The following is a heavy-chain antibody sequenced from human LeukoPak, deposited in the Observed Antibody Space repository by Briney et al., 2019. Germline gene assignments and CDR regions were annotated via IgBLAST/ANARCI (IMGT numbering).Heavy chain of an antibody. CDR3: ARLLRYFDWYFDY. CDR2: ISAYNGNT. Sequence: HWASVKLSCKASGYTFTSYGISWVRQAPGQGLEWMGWISAYNGNTNYAQKLQGRVTMTTDTSTSTAYMELRSLRSDDTAVYYCARLLRYFDWYFDYWGQGTLVTVSS. J-gene: IGHJ4*02. D-gene: IGHD3-9*01. CDR1: GYTFTSYG. V-gene: IGHV1-18*04.